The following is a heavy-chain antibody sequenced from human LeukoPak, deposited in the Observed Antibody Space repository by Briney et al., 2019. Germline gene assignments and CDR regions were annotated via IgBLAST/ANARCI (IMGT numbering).Heavy chain of an antibody. V-gene: IGHV3-48*02. CDR2: FSISSTTI. CDR3: ARVGYSSSWLNWFDP. Sequence: PGGSLTLLYAASGFTLSSYSMRWVRQAPGKGREWGLYFSISSTTIYYADSVNGRFTISRDNAKNSLYLQMTSLRDEDTAVYCCARVGYSSSWLNWFDPWGQGTLVTVSS. D-gene: IGHD6-13*01. CDR1: GFTLSSYS. J-gene: IGHJ5*02.